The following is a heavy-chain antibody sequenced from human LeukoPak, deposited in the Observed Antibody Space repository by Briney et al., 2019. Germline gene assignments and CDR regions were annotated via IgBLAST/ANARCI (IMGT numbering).Heavy chain of an antibody. Sequence: PGGSLRLSCVASGFTFTNYAMSWVRQAPGKGLEWVSAITGSDGSSYYADSVKGRFTISRDSSKNTLYLQVNSLRAEDTAVYYCAKWGDYDILTGHYVPDYWGQGTLVTVSS. CDR3: AKWGDYDILTGHYVPDY. CDR1: GFTFTNYA. J-gene: IGHJ4*02. V-gene: IGHV3-23*01. CDR2: ITGSDGSS. D-gene: IGHD3-9*01.